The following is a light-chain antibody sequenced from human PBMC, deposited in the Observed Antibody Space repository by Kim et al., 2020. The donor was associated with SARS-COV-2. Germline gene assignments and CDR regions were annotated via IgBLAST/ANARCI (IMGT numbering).Light chain of an antibody. V-gene: IGKV1-39*01. CDR3: QQSYSTPPYT. CDR1: SSISSY. J-gene: IGKJ2*01. CDR2: AAS. Sequence: ASVGDRLTVTCRARSSISSYLNWYQQKPGKAPKLLIYAASSLQSGVPSRFSGSGSGTGFTLTISSLRPEDFATYYCQQSYSTPPYTFGQGTRLAI.